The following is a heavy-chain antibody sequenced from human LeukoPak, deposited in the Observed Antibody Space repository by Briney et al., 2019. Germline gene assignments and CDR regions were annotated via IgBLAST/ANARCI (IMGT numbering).Heavy chain of an antibody. V-gene: IGHV4-34*01. J-gene: IGHJ6*02. Sequence: PSETLSLTCAVYGGSFSGYYWSWIRQPPGKGLEWIGEINHSGSTNYNPSLKSRVTISVDTSKNQFSLKLSSVTAADTAVYYCARSPSGWYISYYYYGMDVWGQGTTVTVSS. CDR2: INHSGST. CDR1: GGSFSGYY. D-gene: IGHD6-19*01. CDR3: ARSPSGWYISYYYYGMDV.